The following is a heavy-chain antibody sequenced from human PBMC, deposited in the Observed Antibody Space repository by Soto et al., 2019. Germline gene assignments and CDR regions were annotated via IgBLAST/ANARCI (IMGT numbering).Heavy chain of an antibody. J-gene: IGHJ4*02. CDR1: GYTLPELS. V-gene: IGHV1-24*01. CDR2: FDPEDGET. Sequence: ASVQVSFKVSGYTLPELSMHWVRQAPGKGREWMGGFDPEDGETIYAQKFQGRVTMTEDTSTDTAYMELSSLRSGDTAVYYYATGYSYGYGYFDYWGRGTLVTVSS. CDR3: ATGYSYGYGYFDY. D-gene: IGHD5-18*01.